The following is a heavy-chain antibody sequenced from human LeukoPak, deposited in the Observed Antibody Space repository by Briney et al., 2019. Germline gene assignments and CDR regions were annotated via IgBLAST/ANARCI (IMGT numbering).Heavy chain of an antibody. D-gene: IGHD1-1*01. CDR1: GFTFSSYA. Sequence: GGSLGLSCAASGFTFSSYAMSWVRQAPGKGLEWVSAISGSGGSTYYADSVKGRFTISRDNSKNTLYLQMNSLRAEDTAVYYCAKDLGLERPKYYFDYWGQGTLVTVSS. V-gene: IGHV3-23*01. CDR2: ISGSGGST. J-gene: IGHJ4*02. CDR3: AKDLGLERPKYYFDY.